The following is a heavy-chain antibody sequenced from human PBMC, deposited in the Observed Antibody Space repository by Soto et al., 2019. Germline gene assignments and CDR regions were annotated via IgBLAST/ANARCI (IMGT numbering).Heavy chain of an antibody. CDR3: ARDRSNPYCSGGSCYLWNYYYGMDV. D-gene: IGHD2-15*01. V-gene: IGHV3-33*01. Sequence: GGSPRLSCAASGFTFSSYGMHWVRQAPGKGLEWVAVIWYDGSNKYYADSVKGRFTISRDNSKNTLYLQMNSLRAEDTAVYYCARDRSNPYCSGGSCYLWNYYYGMDVWGQGTTVTVSS. J-gene: IGHJ6*02. CDR1: GFTFSSYG. CDR2: IWYDGSNK.